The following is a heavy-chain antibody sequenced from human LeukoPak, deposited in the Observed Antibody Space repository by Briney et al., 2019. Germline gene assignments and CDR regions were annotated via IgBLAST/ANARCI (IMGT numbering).Heavy chain of an antibody. D-gene: IGHD3-10*01. CDR3: ARDALVRGLYYFDY. J-gene: IGHJ4*02. V-gene: IGHV4-38-2*02. CDR1: GYSISSGYY. Sequence: SGTLSLTCAVSGYSISSGYYWGWIRQPPGKGLEWIGSIYHSGSTYYNPSLKSRVTISVDTSKNQFSLKLSSVTAPDTAVYYCARDALVRGLYYFDYWGQGTLVTVSS. CDR2: IYHSGST.